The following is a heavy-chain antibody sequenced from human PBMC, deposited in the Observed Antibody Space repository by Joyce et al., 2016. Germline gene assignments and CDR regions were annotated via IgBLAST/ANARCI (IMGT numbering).Heavy chain of an antibody. CDR3: AREFTFGESDY. V-gene: IGHV1-46*01. Sequence: QVQLVQSGAEVKKPGASVKISCKASGYSFTRYYIHWVRQAPGQGLQWMGMINPSGGRTTSAQDFPGRVTMTRETSTRTVYMELSNLTFDDTAIYFCAREFTFGESDYWGQGTLVTVSS. D-gene: IGHD3-16*01. J-gene: IGHJ4*02. CDR1: GYSFTRYY. CDR2: INPSGGRT.